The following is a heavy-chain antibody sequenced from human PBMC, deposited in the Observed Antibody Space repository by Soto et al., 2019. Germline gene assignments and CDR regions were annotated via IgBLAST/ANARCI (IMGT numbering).Heavy chain of an antibody. Sequence: GASVKVSCKASGYTFTTYTVQWVRQAPGQRLEWMGWINAGNGNTKYSQKFQGRVTITRDTSATTVYMELSSLRSEDTAVYYCARGQVTLNNWFDPWGQGTLVTVSS. CDR3: ARGQVTLNNWFDP. CDR1: GYTFTTYT. D-gene: IGHD4-4*01. J-gene: IGHJ5*02. CDR2: INAGNGNT. V-gene: IGHV1-3*01.